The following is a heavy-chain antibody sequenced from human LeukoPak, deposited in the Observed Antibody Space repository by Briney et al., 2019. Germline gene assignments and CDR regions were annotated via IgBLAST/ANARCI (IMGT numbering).Heavy chain of an antibody. V-gene: IGHV3-66*02. J-gene: IGHJ4*02. D-gene: IGHD6-19*01. CDR1: GFAVSSNY. CDR3: ARGLDNSGWYYFDY. Sequence: GGSLRLSCAASGFAVSSNYMSWVRQAPGKGLEWVSVIYSGGSTYYADSVKGRFTISRDNSKNTLYLQMNSLRAEDTAVYYCARGLDNSGWYYFDYWGQGTLVTVSS. CDR2: IYSGGST.